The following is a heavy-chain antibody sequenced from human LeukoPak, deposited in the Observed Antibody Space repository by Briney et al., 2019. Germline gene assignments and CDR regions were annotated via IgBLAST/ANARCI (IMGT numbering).Heavy chain of an antibody. CDR3: ARDLQDTAMVIRGIQGWYFDL. Sequence: SVKVSCKASGGTFSSYAISWVRQAPGQGLEWMGRIIPILGIANYAQKFQGRVTITTDESTSTAYMELSSLRSEDTAVYYCARDLQDTAMVIRGIQGWYFDLWGRGTLVTVSS. CDR2: IIPILGIA. J-gene: IGHJ2*01. D-gene: IGHD5-18*01. V-gene: IGHV1-69*04. CDR1: GGTFSSYA.